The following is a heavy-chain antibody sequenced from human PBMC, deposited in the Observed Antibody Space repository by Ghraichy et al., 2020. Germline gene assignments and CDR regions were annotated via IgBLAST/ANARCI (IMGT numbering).Heavy chain of an antibody. J-gene: IGHJ4*02. CDR2: MYYSGTT. V-gene: IGHV4-59*01. CDR3: AAAVYFGSVSYYIHFDS. D-gene: IGHD3-10*01. Sequence: SETLSLTCTVPGDSFSTYHWGWIRQTPGKGLEWIGHMYYSGTTRYNPAFKSRITTSIDPSRNQISLRLRSVTAADTAVYYCAAAVYFGSVSYYIHFDSWGQGILVTVS. CDR1: GDSFSTYH.